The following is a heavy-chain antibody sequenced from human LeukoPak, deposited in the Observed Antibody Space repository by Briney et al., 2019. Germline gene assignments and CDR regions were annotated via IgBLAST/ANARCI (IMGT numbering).Heavy chain of an antibody. CDR3: ARGPGSNVKTLAF. Sequence: GGSLRVSCVASGFEFPSYTMSWFRQAPGGGLEWVSTLSFIGCNNYYAYSVRGRFAICRDNSANTLFLHMNGLRAEDTAVYYCARGPGSNVKTLAFWGQGTLVTVSS. D-gene: IGHD3-10*01. CDR1: GFEFPSYT. J-gene: IGHJ4*02. V-gene: IGHV3-23*01. CDR2: LSFIGCNN.